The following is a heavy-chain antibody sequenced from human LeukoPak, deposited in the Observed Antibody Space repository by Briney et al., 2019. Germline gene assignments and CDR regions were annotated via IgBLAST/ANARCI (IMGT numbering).Heavy chain of an antibody. CDR3: ARDIAPAGLFFDY. CDR2: IKYDGSEK. D-gene: IGHD6-13*01. V-gene: IGHV3-7*01. Sequence: PGGSLRLSCAASGFTLSSYWMSWVRQAPGKGLEWVANIKYDGSEKDYVDSVKGQFTISRDNAKNSLYLQMNSLRAEDTAVYYCARDIAPAGLFFDYWGQGTLATVSS. J-gene: IGHJ4*02. CDR1: GFTLSSYW.